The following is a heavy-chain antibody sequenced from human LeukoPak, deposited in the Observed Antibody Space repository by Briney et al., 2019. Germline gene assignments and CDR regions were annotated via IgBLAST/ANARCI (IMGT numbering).Heavy chain of an antibody. Sequence: PGRSLRLSCAASGFTFSSYGMHWVRQAPGKGLEWVAVIWYGGSNKYYADSVKGRFTISRDNSKNTLYLQMNSLRAEDTAVYYCARGPSGTLKALNFRYWGQGTLVTVSS. V-gene: IGHV3-33*08. CDR1: GFTFSSYG. D-gene: IGHD1-26*01. J-gene: IGHJ4*02. CDR2: IWYGGSNK. CDR3: ARGPSGTLKALNFRY.